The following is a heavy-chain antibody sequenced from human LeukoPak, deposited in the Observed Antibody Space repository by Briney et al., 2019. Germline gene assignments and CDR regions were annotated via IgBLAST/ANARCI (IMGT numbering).Heavy chain of an antibody. CDR3: AKDGAWLRFDD. CDR2: ISPGGGPT. CDR1: GITFSSYG. J-gene: IGHJ4*02. Sequence: PGGTLRLSCAASGITFSSYGMSWVRQAPGKGLEWVSGISPGGGPTYYADSVKGRFTISRDDSKNTLYLQMKNLRAEDTAVYYCAKDGAWLRFDDWGQGILVTVSS. V-gene: IGHV3-23*01. D-gene: IGHD5-12*01.